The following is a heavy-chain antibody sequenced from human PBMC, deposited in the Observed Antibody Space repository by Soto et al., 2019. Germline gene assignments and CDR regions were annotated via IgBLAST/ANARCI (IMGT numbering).Heavy chain of an antibody. V-gene: IGHV1-46*01. J-gene: IGHJ6*02. CDR1: GYTFTSYY. Sequence: ASVKVSCKASGYTFTSYYMHWVRQAPGQGLEWMGIINPSGGSTSYARKFQGRVTMTRDTSTSTVYMELSSLRSEDTAVYYCARGSSSSLYYYYGMDVWGQGTTVTVSS. CDR2: INPSGGST. D-gene: IGHD6-6*01. CDR3: ARGSSSSLYYYYGMDV.